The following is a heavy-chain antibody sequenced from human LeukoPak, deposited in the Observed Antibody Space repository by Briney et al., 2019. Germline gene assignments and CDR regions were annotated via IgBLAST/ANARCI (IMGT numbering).Heavy chain of an antibody. V-gene: IGHV1-18*01. Sequence: ASVKVSCKASGYTFTSYGISWVRQAHGQGLEWMGWISAYNGNTNYAQKLQGRVTMTTDTSTSKAYREMRSLRSDDTALYYCARDTYYYDSSGRYWGQGTLVTVSS. J-gene: IGHJ4*02. CDR2: ISAYNGNT. CDR3: ARDTYYYDSSGRY. D-gene: IGHD3-22*01. CDR1: GYTFTSYG.